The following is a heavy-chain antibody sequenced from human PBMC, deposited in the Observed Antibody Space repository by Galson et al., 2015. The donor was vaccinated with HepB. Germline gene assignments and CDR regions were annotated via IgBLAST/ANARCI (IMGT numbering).Heavy chain of an antibody. CDR2: ISTTSSTI. V-gene: IGHV3-48*01. CDR1: GFSFSIYS. D-gene: IGHD2-2*01. J-gene: IGHJ4*02. Sequence: SLRLSCAASGFSFSIYSMNWVRQAPGKGLEWVSYISTTSSTIYYADSVKGRFTISRDNAKNSLFLQMNSLRAEDTAVYYCARDRYCSGTSCYVHDYWGQGTLVTVSS. CDR3: ARDRYCSGTSCYVHDY.